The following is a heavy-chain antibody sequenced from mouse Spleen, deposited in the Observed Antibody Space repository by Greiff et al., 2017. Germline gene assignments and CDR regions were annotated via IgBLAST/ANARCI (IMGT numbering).Heavy chain of an antibody. CDR3: ARFTTVVAPAYYFDY. CDR1: GYTFTGYW. V-gene: IGHV1-9*01. J-gene: IGHJ2*01. CDR2: ILPGSGST. D-gene: IGHD1-1*01. Sequence: QVQLQQSGAELMKPGASVKLSCKATGYTFTGYWIEWVKQRPGHGLEWIGEILPGSGSTNYNEKFKGKAPFTADTSSNTAYMQRSSLTTEDSAIYYCARFTTVVAPAYYFDYGGQGTTLTVSS.